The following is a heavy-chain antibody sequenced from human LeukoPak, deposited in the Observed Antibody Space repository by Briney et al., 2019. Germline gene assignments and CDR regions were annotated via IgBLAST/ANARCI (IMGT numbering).Heavy chain of an antibody. Sequence: SQTLSLTCAVSGGSISSGGYSWSWIRQPPGKGLEWIGYIYHSGSTYYNPSLKSRVTISVDRSKNQFSLKLSSVTAADTAVYYCARGALWFGELYYWGQGTLVTVSS. J-gene: IGHJ4*02. V-gene: IGHV4-30-2*01. D-gene: IGHD3-10*01. CDR2: IYHSGST. CDR1: GGSISSGGYS. CDR3: ARGALWFGELYY.